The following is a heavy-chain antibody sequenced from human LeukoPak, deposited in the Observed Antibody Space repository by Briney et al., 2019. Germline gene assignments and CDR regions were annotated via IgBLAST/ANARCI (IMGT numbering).Heavy chain of an antibody. CDR3: ARDSGSGWYTRNPPFDY. Sequence: GASVKVSCKASGYTFTSYAMHWVRQAPGQRLEWMGWINAGNGNTKYSQKFQGRVTITRDTSASTAYMELSSLRSDDTAVYYCARDSGSGWYTRNPPFDYWGQGTLVTVSS. CDR2: INAGNGNT. V-gene: IGHV1-3*01. D-gene: IGHD6-19*01. CDR1: GYTFTSYA. J-gene: IGHJ4*02.